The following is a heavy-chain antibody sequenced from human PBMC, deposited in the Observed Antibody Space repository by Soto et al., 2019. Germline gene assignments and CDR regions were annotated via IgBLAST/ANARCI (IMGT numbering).Heavy chain of an antibody. D-gene: IGHD2-2*01. V-gene: IGHV4-31*03. Sequence: QVQLQQSGPGLVKPSQTLSLTCTVSGGSISSGGYYWSWIRQHPGKGLEWIGYIDYSGSTYYNPSLKSRVTISVDTFKNQFTLKLSSVTPADTAVYYCAAHCRSTRSTPTYYFDYCGQGTLVTVSS. CDR2: IDYSGST. CDR3: AAHCRSTRSTPTYYFDY. J-gene: IGHJ4*02. CDR1: GGSISSGGYY.